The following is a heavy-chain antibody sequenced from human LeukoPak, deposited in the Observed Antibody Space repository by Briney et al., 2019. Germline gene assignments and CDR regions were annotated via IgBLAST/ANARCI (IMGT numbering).Heavy chain of an antibody. J-gene: IGHJ6*03. Sequence: SETLSLTCAVYGGSFSGYYWSWIRQPPGKGLEWIGEINHSGSTNYNPSLKSRVAISVDTSKNQFSLKLSSVTAADTAVYYCAGGGEYQLLYEFRRYYYMDVWGKGTTVTVSS. CDR1: GGSFSGYY. D-gene: IGHD2-2*02. CDR3: AGGGEYQLLYEFRRYYYMDV. CDR2: INHSGST. V-gene: IGHV4-34*01.